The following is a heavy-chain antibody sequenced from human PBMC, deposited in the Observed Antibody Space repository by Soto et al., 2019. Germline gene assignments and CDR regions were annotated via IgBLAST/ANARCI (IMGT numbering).Heavy chain of an antibody. CDR3: ARDAPIAATGRGDYYYGMDV. D-gene: IGHD6-6*01. CDR2: INSDGSST. J-gene: IGHJ6*02. CDR1: GLTFDNYA. V-gene: IGHV3-74*01. Sequence: GGSLRLSCAASGLTFDNYAMHWVRQAPGKGLEWVSRINSDGSSTSYADSVKGRFTISRDNAKNSLYLQMNSLRDEDTAVYYCARDAPIAATGRGDYYYGMDVWGQGTPVTVSS.